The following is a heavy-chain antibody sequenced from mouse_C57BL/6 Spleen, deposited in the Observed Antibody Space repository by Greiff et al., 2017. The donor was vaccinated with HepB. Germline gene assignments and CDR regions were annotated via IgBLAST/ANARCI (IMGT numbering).Heavy chain of an antibody. J-gene: IGHJ4*01. D-gene: IGHD2-2*01. CDR1: GFTFSDYG. CDR3: ARRGYPYAMDY. V-gene: IGHV5-17*01. CDR2: ISSGSSTI. Sequence: EVQVVESGGGLVKPGGSLKLSCAASGFTFSDYGMHWVRQAPEKGLEWVAYISSGSSTIYYADTVKGRFTISRDNAKNTLFLQMTSLRSEDTAMYYSARRGYPYAMDYWGQGTSVTVSS.